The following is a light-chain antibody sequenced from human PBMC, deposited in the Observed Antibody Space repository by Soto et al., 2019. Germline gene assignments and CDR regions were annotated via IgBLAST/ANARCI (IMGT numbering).Light chain of an antibody. CDR1: QNIKMY. CDR2: AAY. V-gene: IGKV1-39*01. J-gene: IGKJ2*01. Sequence: DIQMTQSPSPLTASVGDIVTITCRARQNIKMYLNWYQQKPGTAPKVLIYAAYNLQRGVPSRLSGSGSGTDFAITSSGLEPDDLATKYSQQSLTTPRTFGQGTTL. CDR3: QQSLTTPRT.